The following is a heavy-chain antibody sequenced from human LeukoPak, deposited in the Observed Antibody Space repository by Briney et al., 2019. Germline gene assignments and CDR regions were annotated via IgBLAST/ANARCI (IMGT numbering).Heavy chain of an antibody. CDR1: GGSISSSTYY. CDR3: ASVSDGSGYYYVDY. CDR2: IYYSGST. Sequence: SETLSLTCTVSGGSISSSTYYWGWIRQPPGKVLEWIGSIYYSGSTFYNPSLKSRVTISVDTSKNQFSLRLTSVTAADTAMYSCASVSDGSGYYYVDYWGQGTLVTVSS. J-gene: IGHJ4*02. V-gene: IGHV4-39*01. D-gene: IGHD3-22*01.